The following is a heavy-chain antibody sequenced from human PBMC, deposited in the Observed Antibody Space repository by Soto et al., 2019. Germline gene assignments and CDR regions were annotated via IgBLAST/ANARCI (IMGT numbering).Heavy chain of an antibody. V-gene: IGHV3-23*01. CDR2: LSGGGGST. Sequence: GGSLRLSCAASGFTFGAFAMAWVRQRPGNGLEWVSSLSGGGGSTYYNNSVRGRFTISSDNSNSTLFLQMNNLRAEDTAVYFCAKTPRATTVVTRYWYFELWGRGTLVTVSS. CDR3: AKTPRATTVVTRYWYFEL. CDR1: GFTFGAFA. J-gene: IGHJ2*01. D-gene: IGHD4-17*01.